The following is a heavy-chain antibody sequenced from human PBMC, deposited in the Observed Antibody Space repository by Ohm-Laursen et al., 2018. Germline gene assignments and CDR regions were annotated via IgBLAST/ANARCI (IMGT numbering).Heavy chain of an antibody. Sequence: SLRLSCTASGFDFGSYSMNWVRQAPGKGMEWVSYIDPSSSAIYYADSVKGRFIISRDSAKNLLYLQTNSLRSDDTAMYYCATYESGLCHYWGQGTLVTVSA. CDR3: ATYESGLCHY. CDR1: GFDFGSYS. CDR2: IDPSSSAI. V-gene: IGHV3-48*01. D-gene: IGHD2-2*01. J-gene: IGHJ4*02.